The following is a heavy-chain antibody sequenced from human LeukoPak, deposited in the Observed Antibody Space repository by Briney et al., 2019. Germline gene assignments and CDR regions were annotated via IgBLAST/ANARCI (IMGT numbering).Heavy chain of an antibody. Sequence: GGSLRLSCAASGFTVSSNYMSWVRQAPGKGLEWVSVICSGGSTYYADSVEGRFTISRDNSKNTLYLQMNSLRAEDTAVYYCARGRYSYGWCDYWGQGTLVTVSS. CDR3: ARGRYSYGWCDY. V-gene: IGHV3-53*01. CDR2: ICSGGST. CDR1: GFTVSSNY. D-gene: IGHD5-18*01. J-gene: IGHJ4*02.